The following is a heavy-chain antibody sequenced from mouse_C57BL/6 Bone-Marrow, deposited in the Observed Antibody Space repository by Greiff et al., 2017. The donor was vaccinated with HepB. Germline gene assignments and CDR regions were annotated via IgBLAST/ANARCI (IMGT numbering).Heavy chain of an antibody. CDR2: ISSGGSYT. CDR3: ARHGDYYGSSFFDY. V-gene: IGHV5-6*01. D-gene: IGHD1-1*01. Sequence: EVKVVESGGDLVKPGGSLKLSCAASGFTFSSYGMSWVRQTPDKRLEWVATISSGGSYTYYPDSVKGRFTISRDNAKNTLYLQMSSLKSEDTAMYYCARHGDYYGSSFFDYWGQGTTLTVSS. J-gene: IGHJ2*01. CDR1: GFTFSSYG.